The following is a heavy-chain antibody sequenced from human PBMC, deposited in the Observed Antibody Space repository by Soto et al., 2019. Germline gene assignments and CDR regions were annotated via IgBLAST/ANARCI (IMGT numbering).Heavy chain of an antibody. CDR1: GGFVNSDTHS. J-gene: IGHJ4*02. CDR2: IYSGGST. V-gene: IGHV4-61*01. CDR3: ARHVRYAVVVPAAYDY. Sequence: SETLSLTCTVSGGFVNSDTHSWSWIRQTPGKRLEWIGFIYSGGSTKNPSLRSRVTMSVDTSKNQFSLKLRSVIVADTAVYHCARHVRYAVVVPAAYDYWGQGTLVTVSS. D-gene: IGHD2-2*01.